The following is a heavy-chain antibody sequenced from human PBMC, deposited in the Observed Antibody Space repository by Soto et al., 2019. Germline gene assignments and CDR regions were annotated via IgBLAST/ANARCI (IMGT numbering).Heavy chain of an antibody. J-gene: IGHJ6*02. V-gene: IGHV4-30-4*01. Sequence: SETLSLTCTVSGGSISSGDYYWSWIRQPPGKGLEWIGYIYYSESTYYNPSLKSRVTISVDTSKNQFSLKLSSVTAADTAVYYCARDLYYYDSSGPYGLYGMDVWGQGTTVTVSS. CDR2: IYYSEST. CDR3: ARDLYYYDSSGPYGLYGMDV. D-gene: IGHD3-22*01. CDR1: GGSISSGDYY.